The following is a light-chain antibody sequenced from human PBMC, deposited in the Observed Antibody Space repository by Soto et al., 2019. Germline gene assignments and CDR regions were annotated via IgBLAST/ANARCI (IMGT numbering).Light chain of an antibody. CDR3: CSYAGSAAVV. CDR2: ESS. CDR1: SSDVGSYNL. V-gene: IGLV2-23*01. J-gene: IGLJ2*01. Sequence: QSVLTQPASVSGSPGQSITISCTGTSSDVGSYNLVSWYQQHPGKAPKLIIYESSKRPSGVSNRFSGSKSGNTASVTVSGLQAEDEADYYCCSYAGSAAVVFGGGTKFTVL.